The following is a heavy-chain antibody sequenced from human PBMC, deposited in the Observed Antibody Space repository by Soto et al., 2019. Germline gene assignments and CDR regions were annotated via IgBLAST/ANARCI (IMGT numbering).Heavy chain of an antibody. CDR3: ARQLSHVCDS. D-gene: IGHD3-16*01. V-gene: IGHV5-51*01. J-gene: IGHJ4*02. Sequence: GESLKISCKGVGYKFGSAWIGWVRQMPGKGLEWMGIIKPGTSDIRYSPSCRGHVTISADEAVSTAYLQWSSLKASDTAMYYCARQLSHVCDSWGQGTLVTVSS. CDR2: IKPGTSDI. CDR1: GYKFGSAW.